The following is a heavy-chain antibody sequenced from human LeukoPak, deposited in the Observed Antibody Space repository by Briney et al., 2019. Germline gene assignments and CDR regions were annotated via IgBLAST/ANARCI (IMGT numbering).Heavy chain of an antibody. CDR1: GYTFTSYY. CDR2: INPSGGST. CDR3: ARGRVGYCSGGSCYVLWFDP. J-gene: IGHJ5*02. Sequence: ASVKVSCKASGYTFTSYYMHWVRQAPGQGLEWMGIINPSGGSTSYAQKFQGRVTMTRNTSISTAYMELSSLRSEDTAVYYCARGRVGYCSGGSCYVLWFDPWGQGTLVTVSS. D-gene: IGHD2-15*01. V-gene: IGHV1-46*01.